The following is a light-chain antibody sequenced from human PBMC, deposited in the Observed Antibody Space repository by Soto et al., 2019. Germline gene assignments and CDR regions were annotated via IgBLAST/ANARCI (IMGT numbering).Light chain of an antibody. Sequence: EIVLPQSPGPLSLSPGESATLSCRASQSVSSSYLAWYQQKPGQAPRLLIYGASSRATGIPDRFSGSGSGTDFTLTISRLEPEDFAVYYCQQYGSSGTFGQGTKVDIK. J-gene: IGKJ1*01. V-gene: IGKV3-20*01. CDR1: QSVSSSY. CDR2: GAS. CDR3: QQYGSSGT.